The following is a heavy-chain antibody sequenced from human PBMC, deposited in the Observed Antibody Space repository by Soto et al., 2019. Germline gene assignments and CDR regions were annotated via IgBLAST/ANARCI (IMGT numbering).Heavy chain of an antibody. J-gene: IGHJ4*02. CDR2: IYYSGGT. CDR1: DGSISSGGYS. D-gene: IGHD6-19*01. CDR3: ARVPSSGWPNFEY. Sequence: SETLSLTCTVSDGSISSGGYSWSCIRQHPGKGLEWIGYIYYSGGTYYNPSLKSRVTISVDTSKNQFSLNLSSVTAADMAVYSCARVPSSGWPNFEYWGQGTLVTVSS. V-gene: IGHV4-31*03.